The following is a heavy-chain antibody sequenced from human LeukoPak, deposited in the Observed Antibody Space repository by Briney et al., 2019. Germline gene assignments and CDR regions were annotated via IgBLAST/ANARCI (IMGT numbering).Heavy chain of an antibody. Sequence: SSETLSLTCNVSGASVSNYYWVWIRQPPGKGLEWIGSIYHSGTTYSGSTYYNPSLKSRVTISLDTSKNQFSLKVGSMTAADTAVYYCARAGGYGLIDYWGQGTMVTVSS. CDR3: ARAGGYGLIDY. CDR1: GASVSNYY. CDR2: IYHSGTTYSGST. V-gene: IGHV4-39*07. J-gene: IGHJ4*02. D-gene: IGHD5-18*01.